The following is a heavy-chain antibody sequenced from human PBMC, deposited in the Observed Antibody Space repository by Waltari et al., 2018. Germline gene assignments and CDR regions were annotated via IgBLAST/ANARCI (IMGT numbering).Heavy chain of an antibody. CDR1: GDSISGSYW. D-gene: IGHD2-15*01. CDR2: IHGSGRS. CDR3: ARDRGRGLYLDS. J-gene: IGHJ4*02. Sequence: QVQLQESGPGLVKPSGTLSVTCAVSGDSISGSYWWSWVRQPPGKGLEWIGQIHGSGRSNYNPSLESRVTVPIDTSNNHFSLKVTSATAADTAVYYCARDRGRGLYLDSWGQGTLVTVSP. V-gene: IGHV4-4*02.